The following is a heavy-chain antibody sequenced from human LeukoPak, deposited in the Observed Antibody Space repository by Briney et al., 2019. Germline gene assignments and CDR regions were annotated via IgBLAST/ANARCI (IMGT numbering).Heavy chain of an antibody. V-gene: IGHV3-30*18. J-gene: IGHJ4*02. CDR3: AKDEGDYSSSSPVEIDY. Sequence: GGSLRLSCAASGFTFSSYGMHWVRQAPGKGLEWVAVISYDGSNKYYADSVKGRFTISRDNSKNTLYLQMNSLRAEDTAVYYCAKDEGDYSSSSPVEIDYWGQGTLVTVSS. D-gene: IGHD6-13*01. CDR1: GFTFSSYG. CDR2: ISYDGSNK.